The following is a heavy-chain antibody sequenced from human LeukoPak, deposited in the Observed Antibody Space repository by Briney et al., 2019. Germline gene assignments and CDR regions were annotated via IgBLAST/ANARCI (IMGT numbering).Heavy chain of an antibody. CDR2: IRSDGSTI. J-gene: IGHJ6*03. V-gene: IGHV3-48*03. CDR3: ARQRWSWYFYMDV. D-gene: IGHD2-15*01. Sequence: AGGSLRLSCTASGFTFSSYEMNWVRQAPGKGLEWVSYIRSDGSTIFYADSAKGRFTISRDNAKNSLYLQMNSLRAEDTAVYYCARQRWSWYFYMDVWGKGTTVTISS. CDR1: GFTFSSYE.